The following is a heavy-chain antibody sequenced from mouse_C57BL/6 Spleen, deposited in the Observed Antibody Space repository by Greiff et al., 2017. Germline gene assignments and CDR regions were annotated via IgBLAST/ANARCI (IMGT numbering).Heavy chain of an antibody. Sequence: EVQLQQSGPELVKPGASVKISCKASGYTFTDYYMNWVKQSHGKSLEWIGDINPNNGGTSYNQKFKGKATLTVDKSSSTAYMELRSLTSEDSAVYYCARWGTTVVAPYYFDYWGQGTPLTVSS. V-gene: IGHV1-26*01. J-gene: IGHJ2*01. D-gene: IGHD1-1*01. CDR1: GYTFTDYY. CDR2: INPNNGGT. CDR3: ARWGTTVVAPYYFDY.